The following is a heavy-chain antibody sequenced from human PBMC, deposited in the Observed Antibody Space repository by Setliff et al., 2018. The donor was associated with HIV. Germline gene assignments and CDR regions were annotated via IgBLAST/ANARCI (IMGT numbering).Heavy chain of an antibody. V-gene: IGHV3-33*01. CDR1: GFTFSNYA. D-gene: IGHD6-13*01. J-gene: IGHJ4*02. Sequence: PGGSLRLSCAASGFTFSNYAMHWVRHTPGKGLEWVAVIWYDASNQNYADSVKGRLTVSRDNSNNTLYLQMNSLTPEDTGIYHCARYSSNWHTFDYWGRGTLVTVSS. CDR2: IWYDASNQ. CDR3: ARYSSNWHTFDY.